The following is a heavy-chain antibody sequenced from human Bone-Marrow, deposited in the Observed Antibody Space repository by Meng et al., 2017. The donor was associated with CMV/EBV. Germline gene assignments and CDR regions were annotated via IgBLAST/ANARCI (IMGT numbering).Heavy chain of an antibody. CDR1: GFTFSSYW. J-gene: IGHJ5*02. D-gene: IGHD3-3*01. CDR3: ARGKRDFWSGFIPDWFDP. V-gene: IGHV3-74*01. Sequence: GGSLRLSCAASGFTFSSYWMNWVRQAPGKGLVWVSRINSDGSSTSYADSVKGRFTISRDNAKNTLYLQMNSLRAEDTAVYYCARGKRDFWSGFIPDWFDPWGQGTLVTVSS. CDR2: INSDGSST.